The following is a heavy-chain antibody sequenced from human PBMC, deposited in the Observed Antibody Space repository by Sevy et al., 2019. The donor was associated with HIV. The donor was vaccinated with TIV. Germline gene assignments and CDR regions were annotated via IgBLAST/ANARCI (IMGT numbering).Heavy chain of an antibody. V-gene: IGHV4-38-2*01. Sequence: SETLSLTCAVSGYSISSGYYWGWIRQPPGRGLEWIGSISHSGSTYYNPSLKGRFTLSVDTSKNQFSLKLSSVTAADTAVYYCARSVSGFDYWGQGTLVTVSS. CDR3: ARSVSGFDY. CDR1: GYSISSGYY. J-gene: IGHJ4*02. D-gene: IGHD3-16*01. CDR2: ISHSGST.